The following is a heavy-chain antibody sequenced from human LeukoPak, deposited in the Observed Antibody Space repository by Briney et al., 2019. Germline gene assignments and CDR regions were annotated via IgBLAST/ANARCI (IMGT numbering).Heavy chain of an antibody. V-gene: IGHV3-30*18. CDR1: VFTFSIYG. CDR3: AKSDYYYDSSGYIPPNWFDP. Sequence: GGSLRLSCAASVFTFSIYGMHWVRQAPGKGLQWVAVISYDGSNKYYADSVKGRFTISRDNSKNTLYLQMNSLRAEDTAVYYCAKSDYYYDSSGYIPPNWFDPWGQGTLVTVSS. D-gene: IGHD3-22*01. J-gene: IGHJ5*02. CDR2: ISYDGSNK.